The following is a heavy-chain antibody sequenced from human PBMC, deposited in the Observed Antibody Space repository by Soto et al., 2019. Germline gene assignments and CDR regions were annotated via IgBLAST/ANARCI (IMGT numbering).Heavy chain of an antibody. CDR2: MYSGGST. CDR3: ARDERDSTYYYGMDV. V-gene: IGHV3-53*01. J-gene: IGHJ6*02. CDR1: GFTVSSNY. Sequence: EVQLVESGGGLIQPGGSLRLSCAASGFTVSSNYMSWVRQAPGKGLEWVSVMYSGGSTYYADSVKGRFTISRDNSKNTLYLQMNSLRAEDTAVYYCARDERDSTYYYGMDVWGQGTTVTVSS. D-gene: IGHD4-4*01.